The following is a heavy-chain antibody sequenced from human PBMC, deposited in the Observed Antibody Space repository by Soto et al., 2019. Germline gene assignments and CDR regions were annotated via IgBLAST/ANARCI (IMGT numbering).Heavy chain of an antibody. J-gene: IGHJ6*02. V-gene: IGHV3-21*01. CDR1: GFTFSSYY. Sequence: GGSLRLSCAVSGFTFSSYYIHWVRRAPGKGLEWVSSIRSGRDTFYADSVKGRFSISRDDATSSVSLQMNSLRGEDTAVYFCAREETAWPLAYGLDVWGQGTTVTVSS. CDR3: AREETAWPLAYGLDV. D-gene: IGHD2-21*02. CDR2: IRSGRDT.